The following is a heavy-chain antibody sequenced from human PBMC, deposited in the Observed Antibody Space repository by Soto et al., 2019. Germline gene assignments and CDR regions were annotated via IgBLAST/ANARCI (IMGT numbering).Heavy chain of an antibody. V-gene: IGHV4-59*01. CDR1: GGSISSYY. CDR2: IYYSGST. CDR3: ARDYCSGGSCYENNPDAFDI. D-gene: IGHD2-15*01. J-gene: IGHJ3*02. Sequence: SETLSLTCTVSGGSISSYYWSWIRQPPGKGLEWIGYIYYSGSTNYNPSLKSRVTISVDTSKNQFSLELSSVTAADTAVYYCARDYCSGGSCYENNPDAFDIWGQGTMVTVSS.